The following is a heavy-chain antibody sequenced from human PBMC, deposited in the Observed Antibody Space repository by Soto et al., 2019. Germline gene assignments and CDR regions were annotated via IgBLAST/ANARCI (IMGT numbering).Heavy chain of an antibody. J-gene: IGHJ4*02. V-gene: IGHV4-59*03. Sequence: LQESGPRLVKPSETLSLNCSVSGDAISDYYWSGIRQTPGRGLEWIGCVHESGSTDYNPSLRGPVIISLHTSKSQFSLSLRSATAADTATYYCARGTRALITSFFAYWGQGIPVTVSS. CDR1: GDAISDYY. CDR2: VHESGST. D-gene: IGHD1-20*01. CDR3: ARGTRALITSFFAY.